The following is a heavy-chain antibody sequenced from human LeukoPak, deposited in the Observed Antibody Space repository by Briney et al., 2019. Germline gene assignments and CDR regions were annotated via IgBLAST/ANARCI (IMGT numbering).Heavy chain of an antibody. D-gene: IGHD2-15*01. V-gene: IGHV3-30*04. Sequence: GGSLRLSCAASGFTFSSYAMHWVRQAPGKGLEWVAVISYDGSNKYYADSVKGRFTISRDNSKNTLYLQMNSLRAEDTPVYYCARAPRRGGTFDYWGQGTLLTVSS. CDR2: ISYDGSNK. J-gene: IGHJ4*02. CDR1: GFTFSSYA. CDR3: ARAPRRGGTFDY.